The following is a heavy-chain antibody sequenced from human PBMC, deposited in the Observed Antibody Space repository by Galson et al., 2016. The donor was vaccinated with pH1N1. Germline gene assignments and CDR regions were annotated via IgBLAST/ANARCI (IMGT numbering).Heavy chain of an antibody. CDR3: AHREVMITNAFDF. Sequence: PALVKPTQTLTLTCTFSGFSLNSSGMGVGWIRQPPGKALEWLTLIYWDDDKRYSPSLKTRLTINKDTSKNQVVLMMTNMDPVDTATYYCAHREVMITNAFDFWGQGTMVTVSS. V-gene: IGHV2-5*02. CDR2: IYWDDDK. D-gene: IGHD3-16*01. CDR1: GFSLNSSGMG. J-gene: IGHJ3*01.